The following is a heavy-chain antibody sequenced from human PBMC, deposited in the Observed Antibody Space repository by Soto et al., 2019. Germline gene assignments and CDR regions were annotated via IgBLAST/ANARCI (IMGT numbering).Heavy chain of an antibody. V-gene: IGHV1-8*01. CDR2: MNPNSGNT. CDR1: GYTFTSYD. D-gene: IGHD3-3*01. Sequence: EASVKVSCTASGYTFTSYDINWVRQATGQGLEWMGWMNPNSGNTGYAQKFQGRVTMTRNTSISTAYMELSSLRSEDTAVYYCARGRGFLEWLLSNWFDPWGQGTLVTVSS. J-gene: IGHJ5*02. CDR3: ARGRGFLEWLLSNWFDP.